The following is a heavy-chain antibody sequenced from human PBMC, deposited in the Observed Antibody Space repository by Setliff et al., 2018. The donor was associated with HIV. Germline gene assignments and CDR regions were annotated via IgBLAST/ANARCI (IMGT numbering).Heavy chain of an antibody. CDR3: ARDHVSDGLVLDY. Sequence: GGSLRLSCAASGFTFWSHSMLWVRQAPGKGLQWVSRIGRDGTVANYADSVKGRFTISRDNAKNSLFLQMNSLRAGDTAVYYCARDHVSDGLVLDYWGQGTLVTVSS. V-gene: IGHV3-21*04. CDR1: GFTFWSHS. D-gene: IGHD5-12*01. CDR2: IGRDGTVA. J-gene: IGHJ4*02.